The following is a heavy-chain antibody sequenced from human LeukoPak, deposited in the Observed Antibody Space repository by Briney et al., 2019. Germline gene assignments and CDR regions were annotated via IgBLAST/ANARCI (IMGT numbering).Heavy chain of an antibody. CDR3: ASIAAASGGEYYFDY. J-gene: IGHJ4*02. D-gene: IGHD6-13*01. Sequence: GGSLRLSCAASGFTVSSNYMNWVRQAPGKGLEWVSVIYSGGSTYYADSVKGRFTISRDNSKNTLYLQMNSLRAEDTAVYYCASIAAASGGEYYFDYWGQGTLVTVSS. CDR2: IYSGGST. CDR1: GFTVSSNY. V-gene: IGHV3-66*01.